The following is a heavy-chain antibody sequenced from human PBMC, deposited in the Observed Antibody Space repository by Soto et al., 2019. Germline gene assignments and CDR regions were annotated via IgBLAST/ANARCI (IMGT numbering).Heavy chain of an antibody. CDR1: AVSFSHYA. D-gene: IGHD2-15*01. CDR3: ARAGYCSGGRCYSPYYYYYGMDV. CDR2: ISYDGNIK. Sequence: PXGSLRLSCGASAVSFSHYAMHWVRQAPGKGLECVAVISYDGNIKRYADSVKGRFTISRDNSENTLYLQMNSLSPEDTAAYYCARAGYCSGGRCYSPYYYYYGMDVWGQGSTVTVSS. J-gene: IGHJ6*02. V-gene: IGHV3-30-3*01.